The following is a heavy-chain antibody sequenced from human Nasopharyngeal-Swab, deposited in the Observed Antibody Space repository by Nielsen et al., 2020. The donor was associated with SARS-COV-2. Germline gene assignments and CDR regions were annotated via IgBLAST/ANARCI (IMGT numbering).Heavy chain of an antibody. J-gene: IGHJ6*02. V-gene: IGHV3-74*01. CDR2: INSDGSST. CDR3: AKELGFCTNPACSFYYYGMDV. D-gene: IGHD2-8*01. CDR1: GFTFSSYW. Sequence: GESLKISCAASGFTFSSYWMHWVRQAPGKGLVWVSRINSDGSSTSYADSVKGRFTISRDNSKNTLYLQMDSLRAEDTAVYYCAKELGFCTNPACSFYYYGMDVWGQGTTVTVSS.